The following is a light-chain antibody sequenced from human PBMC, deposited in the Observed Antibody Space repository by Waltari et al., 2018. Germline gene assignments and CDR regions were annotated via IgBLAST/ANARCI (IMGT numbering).Light chain of an antibody. J-gene: IGKJ1*01. Sequence: DIVMTQSPLSLSVAPGEPAYVSCRSSQSLLHSNGRSGLDWYLQKPGQSPQLLFYLGSYRASGVPDRFSGSGSGTDFTLKISRVEAEDVGVYYCMQSLQSPWTFGQGTKVEIK. CDR3: MQSLQSPWT. CDR2: LGS. V-gene: IGKV2-28*01. CDR1: QSLLHSNGRSG.